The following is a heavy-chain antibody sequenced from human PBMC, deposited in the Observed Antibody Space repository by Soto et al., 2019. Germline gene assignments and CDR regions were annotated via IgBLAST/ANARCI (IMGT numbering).Heavy chain of an antibody. V-gene: IGHV1-2*02. CDR2: INPTSGGT. CDR1: GYTFAAYY. CDR3: ARDPDYGDYWGYFFDS. Sequence: KVSCKTSGYTFAAYYIHWIRQAPGQGLEWMGWINPTSGGTVYAQNFQDRVTMTRDTSISTAYMELRRLNSDDTAVYYCARDPDYGDYWGYFFDSWGQGTPVTVSS. J-gene: IGHJ4*02. D-gene: IGHD4-17*01.